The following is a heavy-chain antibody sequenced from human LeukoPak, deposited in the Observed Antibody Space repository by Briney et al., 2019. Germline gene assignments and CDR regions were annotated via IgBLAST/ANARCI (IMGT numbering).Heavy chain of an antibody. V-gene: IGHV1-2*02. CDR2: INPNSGGT. CDR1: GYTFTSYY. J-gene: IGHJ6*02. D-gene: IGHD1-14*01. Sequence: GASVKVSCKASGYTFTSYYMHWVRQAPGQGLEWMGWINPNSGGTNYAQKFQGRVTMTRDTSISTAYMELSSLRSEDTAVYYCARDRSTSPEYGHYYYGMDVWGQGTTVTVSS. CDR3: ARDRSTSPEYGHYYYGMDV.